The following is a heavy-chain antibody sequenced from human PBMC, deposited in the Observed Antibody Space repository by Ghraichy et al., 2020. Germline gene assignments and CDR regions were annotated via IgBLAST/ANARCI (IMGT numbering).Heavy chain of an antibody. D-gene: IGHD2-2*01. CDR1: GGSISSSSYY. Sequence: SETLSLTCTVSGGSISSSSYYWGWIRQPPGKGLEWIANIYYSGSTNYNPSLKSRVTMSVDTSKNQFSLKLSSVTAADTAVYYCARVDNWYCSSTSCYGAVDIWGQGTMVTVSS. J-gene: IGHJ3*02. CDR3: ARVDNWYCSSTSCYGAVDI. CDR2: IYYSGST. V-gene: IGHV4-39*07.